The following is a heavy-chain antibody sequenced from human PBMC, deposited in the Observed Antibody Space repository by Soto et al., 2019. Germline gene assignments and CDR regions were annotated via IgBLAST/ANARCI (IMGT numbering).Heavy chain of an antibody. J-gene: IGHJ4*02. D-gene: IGHD3-10*01. V-gene: IGHV4-39*07. CDR1: GGSISSSGYY. CDR3: ARVWGYYFDY. Sequence: SETLSLTCTVSGGSISSSGYYWGWIRQPPGKGLEWIGSIYYSGSTSYNPSLKSRVTISVDTSKNQFSLKLSSVTAADTAVYYCARVWGYYFDYWGQGTLVTVSS. CDR2: IYYSGST.